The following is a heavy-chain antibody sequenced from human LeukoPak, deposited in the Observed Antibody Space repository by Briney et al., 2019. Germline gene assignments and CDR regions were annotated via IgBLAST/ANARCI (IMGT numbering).Heavy chain of an antibody. Sequence: PGGSLRLSCAASGFTFITYSMNWVRQAPGKGLEWVSSISGSSTYIYYADSVKGRFTISRDNAKNSLYQQMNSLRAEDTAVYYCARDISYDSGLDYWGQGTLVTVSS. V-gene: IGHV3-21*01. CDR3: ARDISYDSGLDY. CDR2: ISGSSTYI. D-gene: IGHD3-22*01. J-gene: IGHJ4*02. CDR1: GFTFITYS.